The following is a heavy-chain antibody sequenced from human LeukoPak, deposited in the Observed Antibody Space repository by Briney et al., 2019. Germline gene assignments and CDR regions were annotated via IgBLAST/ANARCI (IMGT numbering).Heavy chain of an antibody. CDR2: IIPIFGTA. D-gene: IGHD1-26*01. J-gene: IGHJ4*02. CDR1: GGTFSSYA. V-gene: IGHV1-69*13. Sequence: SVKVSCKASGGTFSSYAISWVRQAPGQGLEWMGGIIPIFGTANYAQRFQGRVTITADESTSTAYMELSSLRSEDTAVYYCARGVVGATTGAYSFDYWGQGTLVTVSS. CDR3: ARGVVGATTGAYSFDY.